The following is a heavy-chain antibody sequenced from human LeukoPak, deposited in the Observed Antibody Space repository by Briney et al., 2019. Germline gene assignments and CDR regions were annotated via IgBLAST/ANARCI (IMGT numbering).Heavy chain of an antibody. V-gene: IGHV3-30-3*02. D-gene: IGHD3-22*01. CDR3: AKRDHYDSSGYAPLFQH. CDR1: GFTFSSYA. CDR2: ISYDGSNK. J-gene: IGHJ1*01. Sequence: PGRSLRLSCAASGFTFSSYAMHWVRQAPGKGLEWVAVISYDGSNKYYADSVKGRFTISRDNSKNTLYLQMNSLRAEDTAVYYCAKRDHYDSSGYAPLFQHWGQGTLVTVSS.